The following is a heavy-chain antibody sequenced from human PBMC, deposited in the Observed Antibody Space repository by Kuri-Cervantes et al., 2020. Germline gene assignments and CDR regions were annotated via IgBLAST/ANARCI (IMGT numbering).Heavy chain of an antibody. D-gene: IGHD3-10*01. Sequence: GESLKISCAASGFTFSDYYMSWIRQAPGKGLEWVSYISSSGSTIYYADSVKGRFTISRDNSKNTLYLQMNSLRAEDTAVYYCARGALWFGDYRAYGMDVWGQGTTVTVSS. CDR3: ARGALWFGDYRAYGMDV. V-gene: IGHV3-11*04. CDR2: ISSSGSTI. CDR1: GFTFSDYY. J-gene: IGHJ6*02.